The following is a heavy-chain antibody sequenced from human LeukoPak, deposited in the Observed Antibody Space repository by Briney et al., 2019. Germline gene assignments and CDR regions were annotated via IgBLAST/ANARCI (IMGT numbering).Heavy chain of an antibody. CDR1: GYTFTGYY. CDR2: INPNSGGT. D-gene: IGHD3-16*02. V-gene: IGHV1-2*02. J-gene: IGHJ4*02. CDR3: ALAPRLGELSLGY. Sequence: ASVKVSCTASGYTFTGYYMHWVRQAPGQGLEWMGWINPNSGGTNYAQKFQGRVTMTRDTSISTAYMELSRLRSDDTAVFYCALAPRLGELSLGYWGQGTLVTVSS.